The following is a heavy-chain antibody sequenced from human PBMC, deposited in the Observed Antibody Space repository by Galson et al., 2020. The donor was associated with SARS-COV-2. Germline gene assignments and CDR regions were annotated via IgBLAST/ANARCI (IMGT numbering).Heavy chain of an antibody. V-gene: IGHV3-53*01. D-gene: IGHD2-15*01. J-gene: IGHJ6*02. CDR2: IYSGGST. Sequence: LSLTCAASGFTVSSTYMSWVRQAPGKGLEWVALIYSGGSTSYRDSVKGRFTISRDNSKNRLFLQLNSLRAEDTAVYYCVRDPYSGGWTNYYYFAMDVWGQGAPVTVSS. CDR1: GFTVSSTY. CDR3: VRDPYSGGWTNYYYFAMDV.